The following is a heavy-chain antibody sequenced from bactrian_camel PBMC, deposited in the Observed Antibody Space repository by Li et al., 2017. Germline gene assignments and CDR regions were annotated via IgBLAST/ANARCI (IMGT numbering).Heavy chain of an antibody. CDR2: ITVSNGRT. CDR1: GYTVSGNC. V-gene: IGHV3S40*01. CDR3: GKRVDGSYGLALGY. J-gene: IGHJ6*01. D-gene: IGHD2*01. Sequence: DVQLVESGGGSVEAGRSLRLSCVASGYTVSGNCMGWFRQAPGKEREGVADITVSNGRTVYAASVEGRFTISRDNAKNTVYLQLNSLKTEDMAMYYCGKRVDGSYGLALGYWGQGTQVTVS.